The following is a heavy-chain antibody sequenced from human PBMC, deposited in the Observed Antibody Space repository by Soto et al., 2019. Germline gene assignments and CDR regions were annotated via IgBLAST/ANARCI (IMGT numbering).Heavy chain of an antibody. Sequence: GASVKVSCKASGYTFTSYGISWVRQAPGQGLEWMGWISAYYGNTNYAQKFQGRVTMTTDTSTSTAYMELRSLRSDDTAVYYCATITPTGVNEPFNSGGREPLVTVSS. D-gene: IGHD1-1*01. J-gene: IGHJ4*02. CDR2: ISAYYGNT. CDR1: GYTFTSYG. V-gene: IGHV1-18*01. CDR3: ATITPTGVNEPFNS.